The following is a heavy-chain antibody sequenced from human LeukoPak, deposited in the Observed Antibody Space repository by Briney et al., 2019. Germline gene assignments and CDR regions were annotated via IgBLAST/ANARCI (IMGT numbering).Heavy chain of an antibody. Sequence: GGSLRLSCAASGFTFSSHWMTWVRLAPGKGLEWVANIKQGGSQKYYVDSVKGRFTISRDDAKSTLFLQMNNLRAEDSALYYSARGPNFGDYVDFLDSWGQGTLVTVSS. J-gene: IGHJ4*02. CDR2: IKQGGSQK. V-gene: IGHV3-7*01. CDR1: GFTFSSHW. D-gene: IGHD4-17*01. CDR3: ARGPNFGDYVDFLDS.